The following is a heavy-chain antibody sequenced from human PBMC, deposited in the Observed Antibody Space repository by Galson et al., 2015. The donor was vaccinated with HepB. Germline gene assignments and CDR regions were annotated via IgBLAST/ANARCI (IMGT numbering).Heavy chain of an antibody. CDR2: IYYSGST. CDR1: GGSISNYY. Sequence: TLSLTCTVSGGSISNYYWSWIRQPPGKGLEWIGYIYYSGSTSYNPSLKSRVTMSLDTSKNQFSLKLRSATAADRGVYYCARRMWEYQLLLDSFDLWGQGTTVTVSS. D-gene: IGHD2-2*01. J-gene: IGHJ3*01. CDR3: ARRMWEYQLLLDSFDL. V-gene: IGHV4-59*08.